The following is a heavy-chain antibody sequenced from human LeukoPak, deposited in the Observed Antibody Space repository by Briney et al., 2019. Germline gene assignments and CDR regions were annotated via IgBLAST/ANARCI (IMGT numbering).Heavy chain of an antibody. CDR1: GLPFSDYA. CDR3: ATHRLESHDIQFDY. V-gene: IGHV3-49*04. Sequence: SLRLSCTVSGLPFSDYAFSWVRQSPGKGLEWVGFIRISTYGATTEYSAPAKDRFTISRDDSRSLAYLQMNNLKMEDTAVYYCATHRLESHDIQFDYWGQGAPVIVSS. J-gene: IGHJ4*02. CDR2: IRISTYGATT. D-gene: IGHD1-1*01.